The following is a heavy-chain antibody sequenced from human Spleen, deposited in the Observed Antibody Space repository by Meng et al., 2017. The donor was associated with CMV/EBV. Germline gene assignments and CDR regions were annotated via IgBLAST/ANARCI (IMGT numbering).Heavy chain of an antibody. CDR3: ARSAAYCSSTSCYYWWGDYHYGMDV. J-gene: IGHJ6*02. CDR2: INSDGSST. D-gene: IGHD2-2*01. V-gene: IGHV3-74*01. Sequence: HWVRQAPGKGLVWVSRINSDGSSTSYADSVKGRFTISRDNAKNTLYLQMNSLRAEDTAVYYCARSAAYCSSTSCYYWWGDYHYGMDVWGQGTTVTVSS.